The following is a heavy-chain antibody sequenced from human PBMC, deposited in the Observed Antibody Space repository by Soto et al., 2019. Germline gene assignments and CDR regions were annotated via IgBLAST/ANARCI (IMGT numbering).Heavy chain of an antibody. CDR1: GGSFSGYY. V-gene: IGHV4-34*01. D-gene: IGHD6-19*01. Sequence: QVQLQQWGAGLLKPSETLSLTCAVYGGSFSGYYWSWIRQPPGKGLEWIGEINHSGSTNYNPSLKSRVTISVDTSKNQFSLKLSSVTAADTAVYYCAREHVSGWGYDYWGQGTLVTVSS. CDR3: AREHVSGWGYDY. CDR2: INHSGST. J-gene: IGHJ4*02.